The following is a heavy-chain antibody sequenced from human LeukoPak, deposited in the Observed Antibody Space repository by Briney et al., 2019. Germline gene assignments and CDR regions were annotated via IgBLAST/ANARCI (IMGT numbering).Heavy chain of an antibody. CDR2: IWFDGGKI. D-gene: IGHD2/OR15-2a*01. CDR3: ARDFTNIRGGGYFDN. CDR1: GFPFSSYV. Sequence: PGGSLRLSCAASGFPFSSYVMHWLRQTPGKGLEWVAVIWFDGGKIYYADSVKGRFTISGDNSKNTLYLQMNSLRAEDTAVYHCARDFTNIRGGGYFDNWGQGTLVTVSS. V-gene: IGHV3-33*01. J-gene: IGHJ4*02.